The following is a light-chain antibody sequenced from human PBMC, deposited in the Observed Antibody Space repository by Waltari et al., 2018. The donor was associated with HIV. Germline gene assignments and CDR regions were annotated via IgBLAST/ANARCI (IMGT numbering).Light chain of an antibody. CDR2: DVN. Sequence: QSALTQPASVSGSPGQSITISCTGTRSDVGGYTYVSWYQRQPGKAPKLMIYDVNNRPSGVSNRFSGSKSGNTASLTISGLQAEDEADYYCSSYTSSSTRVFGGGTKVTVL. CDR1: RSDVGGYTY. V-gene: IGLV2-14*03. CDR3: SSYTSSSTRV. J-gene: IGLJ3*02.